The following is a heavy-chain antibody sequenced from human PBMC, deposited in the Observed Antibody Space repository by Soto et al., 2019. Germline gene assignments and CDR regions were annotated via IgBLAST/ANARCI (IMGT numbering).Heavy chain of an antibody. CDR3: ARDYYDSSGYDAFDI. CDR2: IYHSGST. V-gene: IGHV4-30-2*01. D-gene: IGHD3-22*01. J-gene: IGHJ3*02. Sequence: PSETLSLTCAVSGGSISVGGYSWSWIRQPPGKGLEWIGYIYHSGSTYYNPSLKSRVTISVDRSKNQFSLKLSSVTAADTAVYYCARDYYDSSGYDAFDIWGQGTMVTVSS. CDR1: GGSISVGGYS.